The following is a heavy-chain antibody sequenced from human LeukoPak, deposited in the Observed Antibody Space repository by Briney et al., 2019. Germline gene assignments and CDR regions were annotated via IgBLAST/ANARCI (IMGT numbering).Heavy chain of an antibody. V-gene: IGHV1-18*01. CDR3: ARGVGGIVAAAFDY. J-gene: IGHJ4*02. CDR1: GYTFTSYS. D-gene: IGHD6-13*01. CDR2: ISAYNGNT. Sequence: ASVKVSCKAPGYTFTSYSISWVRQAPGQGLEWMGWISAYNGNTNYAQKLQGRVTMTTDTSTSTAYMELRSLRSDDTAVYYCARGVGGIVAAAFDYWGQGTLVTVSS.